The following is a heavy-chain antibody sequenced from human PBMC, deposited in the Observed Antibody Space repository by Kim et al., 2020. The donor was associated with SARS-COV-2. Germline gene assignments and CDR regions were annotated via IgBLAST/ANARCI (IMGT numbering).Heavy chain of an antibody. CDR1: GFTVSSNY. CDR3: ARLGMGSSSPWDYYYYGMDV. V-gene: IGHV3-53*01. J-gene: IGHJ6*02. CDR2: IYSGGST. D-gene: IGHD6-13*01. Sequence: GGSLRLSCAASGFTVSSNYMSWVRQAPGKGLEWVSVIYSGGSTYYADSVKGRFTISRDNSKNTLYLQMNSLRAEDTAVYYCARLGMGSSSPWDYYYYGMDVWGQGTTVTVSS.